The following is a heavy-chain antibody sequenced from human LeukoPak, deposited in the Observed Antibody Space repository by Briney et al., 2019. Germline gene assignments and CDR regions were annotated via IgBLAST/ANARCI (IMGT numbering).Heavy chain of an antibody. D-gene: IGHD5-24*01. CDR1: GGSISSGDYY. CDR2: IYYSGST. J-gene: IGHJ6*02. V-gene: IGHV4-30-4*01. Sequence: SETLSLTCTVSGGSISSGDYYWSWIRQPPGKGLEWIGYIYYSGSTYYNPSLKSRVTISVDTSKNQFSLKLSSVTAADTAVYYCARGFYKTAARDGYNFLNWGSNYYYGVDVWGQGTTVTVSS. CDR3: ARGFYKTAARDGYNFLNWGSNYYYGVDV.